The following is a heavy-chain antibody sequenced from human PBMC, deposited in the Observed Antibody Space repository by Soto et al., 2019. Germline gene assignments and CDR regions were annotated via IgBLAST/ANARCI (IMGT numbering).Heavy chain of an antibody. J-gene: IGHJ6*02. Sequence: GGSLRLSCVASGFSLSDYAVKWVRQAPGKGLEWVSFISSDSRTIYYADSVEGRFTVSRDNARNSVSLQMDSLRDEDAAVYYCARIKLVEWFFINVDVYDMDVWGQGTPVTVSS. CDR2: ISSDSRTI. CDR1: GFSLSDYA. D-gene: IGHD3-3*01. CDR3: ARIKLVEWFFINVDVYDMDV. V-gene: IGHV3-48*02.